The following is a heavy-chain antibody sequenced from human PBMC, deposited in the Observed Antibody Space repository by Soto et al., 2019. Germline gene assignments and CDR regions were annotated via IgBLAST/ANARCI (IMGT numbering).Heavy chain of an antibody. V-gene: IGHV4-4*02. D-gene: IGHD6-13*01. Sequence: SETLSLTCAVSGGSISSSNWWSWVRQPPGKGLEWIGEIYHSGSTNYNPSLKSRVTISVDKSKNQFSLKLSSVTAADTAVYYCARVVGYSSSWYIGYYFDYWGQGTLVTVSS. J-gene: IGHJ4*02. CDR1: GGSISSSNW. CDR3: ARVVGYSSSWYIGYYFDY. CDR2: IYHSGST.